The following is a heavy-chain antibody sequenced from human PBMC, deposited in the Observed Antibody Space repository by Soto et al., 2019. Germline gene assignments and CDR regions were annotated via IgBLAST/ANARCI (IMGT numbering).Heavy chain of an antibody. CDR3: ARDRSGWP. CDR2: ISGSGAIT. V-gene: IGHV3-23*01. J-gene: IGHJ5*02. D-gene: IGHD6-19*01. CDR1: GFTFGSYS. Sequence: GGSLRLSCAASGFTFGSYSMTWVRQAPGKGLEWLSAISGSGAITNYADFVKGRFTISRDNSKNTLYLQMNSLRAEDTAVYYCARDRSGWPWGQGTLVTVSS.